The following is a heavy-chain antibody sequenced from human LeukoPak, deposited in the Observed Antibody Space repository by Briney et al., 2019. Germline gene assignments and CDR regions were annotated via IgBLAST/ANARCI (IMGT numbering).Heavy chain of an antibody. Sequence: GGSLRLSCAASGFTFSSYAMSWVRQAPGKGLEWVSAISGSGGSTYYADSVKGRFTISRDNSKNTLYLQMNSLRAEDTAVYYCAKLGGLLWFGELSPFDYWGQGTLVTVSS. CDR2: ISGSGGST. CDR3: AKLGGLLWFGELSPFDY. CDR1: GFTFSSYA. J-gene: IGHJ4*02. D-gene: IGHD3-10*01. V-gene: IGHV3-23*01.